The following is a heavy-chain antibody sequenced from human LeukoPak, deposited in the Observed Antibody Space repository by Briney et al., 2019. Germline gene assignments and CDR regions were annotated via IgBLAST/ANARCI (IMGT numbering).Heavy chain of an antibody. CDR3: ATDTGAFHFAY. CDR2: ISSSSSYI. J-gene: IGHJ4*02. D-gene: IGHD2-8*02. CDR1: GFTFSSYS. Sequence: PGGSLRLSCAASGFTFSSYSMNWVRQAPGKGLEWVSSISSSSSYIYYADSVKGRFTISRDNAKNTLSLQMDSLRGEDSAMYYCATDTGAFHFAYWGQGTLVTVSS. V-gene: IGHV3-21*04.